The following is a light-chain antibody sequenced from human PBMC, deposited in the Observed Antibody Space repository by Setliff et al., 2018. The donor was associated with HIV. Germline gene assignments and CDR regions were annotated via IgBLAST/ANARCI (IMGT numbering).Light chain of an antibody. J-gene: IGLJ1*01. V-gene: IGLV1-47*01. CDR3: AAWDDSLSGYV. CDR1: NSNIGSNY. Sequence: QSVLTQPPSASGTPGQRVTISCSGGNSNIGSNYVYWYQQLPGTAPRLLIYRNDQRPSGVPDRFSGSKSGTSASLAISGLRSEDEADYYCAAWDDSLSGYVFGTGTKVTVL. CDR2: RND.